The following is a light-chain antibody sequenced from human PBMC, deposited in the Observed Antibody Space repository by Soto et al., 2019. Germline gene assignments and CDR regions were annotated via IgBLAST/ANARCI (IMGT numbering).Light chain of an antibody. V-gene: IGKV3-15*01. J-gene: IGKJ2*01. CDR2: GAA. Sequence: EIVMTQSPATLSVSPGDRATLSCRASRSIGSDLAWYQLKPGQAPRLLIYGAATRATGIPAKFSGSGSRTEFSLTISSLQSEDSAVYYCQQYNIWSLYTFGQGTKLEIK. CDR1: RSIGSD. CDR3: QQYNIWSLYT.